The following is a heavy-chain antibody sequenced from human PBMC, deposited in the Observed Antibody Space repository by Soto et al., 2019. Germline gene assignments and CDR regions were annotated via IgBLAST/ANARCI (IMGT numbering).Heavy chain of an antibody. V-gene: IGHV3-53*01. CDR3: ARVSLGYCGGGSCPHFDY. D-gene: IGHD2-15*01. Sequence: GGSLRLSCGAAGVTVSSNYMSWNRQAPGKGLEWVSVIYSGGSTYYADSVKGRFTISRDNSKNTLYLQMNSLRAEDTAVYYCARVSLGYCGGGSCPHFDYWGQGTLVTVSS. CDR1: GVTVSSNY. J-gene: IGHJ4*02. CDR2: IYSGGST.